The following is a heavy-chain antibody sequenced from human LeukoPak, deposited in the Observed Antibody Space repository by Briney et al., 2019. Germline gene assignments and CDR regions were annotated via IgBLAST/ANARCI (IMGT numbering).Heavy chain of an antibody. D-gene: IGHD2-21*02. CDR3: ARVTLVVVTAMPTAEPHFDY. CDR2: ISSSSSYI. Sequence: GGSLRLSCAASGFTYISYSMNWVRQAPGEGLEWVSSISSSSSYIYYADSVKGRFTISIVNAKNSLYLQMNSLRAEDTAVYYCARVTLVVVTAMPTAEPHFDYWGQGTLVTVSS. CDR1: GFTYISYS. V-gene: IGHV3-21*01. J-gene: IGHJ4*02.